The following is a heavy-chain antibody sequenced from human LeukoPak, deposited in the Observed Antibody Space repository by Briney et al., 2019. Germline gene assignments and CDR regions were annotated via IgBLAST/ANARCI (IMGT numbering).Heavy chain of an antibody. CDR1: GYTFTSYG. Sequence: ASVKVSCKASGYTFTSYGISWVRQAPGQGLEWMGWINPNSGGTNYAQKFQGRVTMTRDTSISTAYMELSRLRSDDTAVYYCARDSKILRYFDWFRPDAFDIWGQGTMVTVSS. CDR2: INPNSGGT. V-gene: IGHV1-2*02. CDR3: ARDSKILRYFDWFRPDAFDI. J-gene: IGHJ3*02. D-gene: IGHD3-9*01.